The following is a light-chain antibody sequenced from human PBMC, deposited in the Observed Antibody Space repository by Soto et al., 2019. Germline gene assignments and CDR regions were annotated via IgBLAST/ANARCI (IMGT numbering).Light chain of an antibody. CDR2: DAS. CDR1: QSISSW. CDR3: QQYNSYGT. Sequence: EIQMTQSPSSLYASVGDGVSMXCRASQSISSWLAWYQQKKGKAPKLLIYDASSLESGVTSRFSGSGYGKEFNITISSLQPDDLATYDCQQYNSYGTFGQGTKVDIK. J-gene: IGKJ1*01. V-gene: IGKV1-5*01.